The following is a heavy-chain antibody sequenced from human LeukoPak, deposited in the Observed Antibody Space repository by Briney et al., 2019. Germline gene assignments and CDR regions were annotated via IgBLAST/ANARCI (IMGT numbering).Heavy chain of an antibody. CDR3: ARSGWTVVTPENY. CDR1: GYFISSGYY. V-gene: IGHV4-38-2*02. Sequence: PSETLSLTCTVSGYFISSGYYWGWIRQPPGKGLEWIGSIYHSGSTYNNPSLESRVTISVDTSKNQFSLKLSSVTAADTAVYYCARSGWTVVTPENYWGQGTLVTVSS. D-gene: IGHD4-23*01. J-gene: IGHJ4*02. CDR2: IYHSGST.